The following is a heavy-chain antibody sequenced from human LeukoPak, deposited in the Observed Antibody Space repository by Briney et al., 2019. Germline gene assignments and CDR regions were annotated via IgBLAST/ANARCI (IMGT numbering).Heavy chain of an antibody. Sequence: GRSLRLSCAASGFTFSTYGMHWVRQAPGKGLEWVAVIWLDGSNKYYANSVEGRFTISRDNSKNTMYLQMNSLRAEDTAVYYCGREKYNSGWFYFDYWGQGTLVTVSS. V-gene: IGHV3-33*01. CDR2: IWLDGSNK. J-gene: IGHJ4*02. CDR3: GREKYNSGWFYFDY. CDR1: GFTFSTYG. D-gene: IGHD6-19*01.